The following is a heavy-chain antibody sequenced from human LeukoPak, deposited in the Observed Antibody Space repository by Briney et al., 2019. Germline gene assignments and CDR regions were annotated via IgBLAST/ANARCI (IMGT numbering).Heavy chain of an antibody. CDR3: ARVAMIVVVITGPDWYFDL. CDR2: INHSGST. Sequence: SETLSLTCAVYGGSFSGYYWSWIRQPPGKGLEWIGEINHSGSTNYNPSLKSRVTMSVDTSKNQFSLKLSSVTAADTAVYYCARVAMIVVVITGPDWYFDLWGRGTLVTVSS. J-gene: IGHJ2*01. V-gene: IGHV4-34*01. CDR1: GGSFSGYY. D-gene: IGHD3-22*01.